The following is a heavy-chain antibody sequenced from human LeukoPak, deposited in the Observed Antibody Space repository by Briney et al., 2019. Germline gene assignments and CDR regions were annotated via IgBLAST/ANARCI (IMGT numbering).Heavy chain of an antibody. D-gene: IGHD3-10*01. J-gene: IGHJ6*04. CDR2: LSGSGVGT. CDR1: GFAFSSYA. V-gene: IGHV3-23*01. CDR3: ASTIAANYYGSGSLYYYYYGMDV. Sequence: GASLRLSCAASGFAFSSYAMSWVRQAPGKGLEWVSTLSGSGVGTYYADSVKGRFTISRDNSKNTLYLQMNSLRAEDTAVYYCASTIAANYYGSGSLYYYYYGMDVWGKGTTVTVSS.